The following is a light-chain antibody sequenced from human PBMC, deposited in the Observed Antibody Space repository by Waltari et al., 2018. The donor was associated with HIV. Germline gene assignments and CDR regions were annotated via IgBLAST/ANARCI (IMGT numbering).Light chain of an antibody. CDR3: QSADNSGTFVI. CDR2: KDS. J-gene: IGLJ2*01. V-gene: IGLV3-25*03. Sequence: SSEVPPPTSVSVPPGPPARTNCAVLALPNPSAYTYPQKPGQAPVLCMYKDSERPSGIPERFSGSSSGTTVTLTISGVQAEDEADYYCQSADNSGTFVIFGGGTKLTVL. CDR1: ALPNPS.